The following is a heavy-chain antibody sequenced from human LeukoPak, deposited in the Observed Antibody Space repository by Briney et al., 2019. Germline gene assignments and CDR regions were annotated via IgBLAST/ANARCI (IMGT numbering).Heavy chain of an antibody. CDR1: GDSISSRSYY. D-gene: IGHD3-22*01. V-gene: IGHV4-39*01. CDR2: IHYSGST. CDR3: ARRPGSSAYPHYFGMDV. J-gene: IGHJ6*02. Sequence: SETLSLTCTVSGDSISSRSYYWDWIRQPPGKGLEWIGSIHYSGSTYYNPSLKSRVTISVDTSKNQFSLKLNSVTAADTAVYYCARRPGSSAYPHYFGMDVWGQGTSVTVSS.